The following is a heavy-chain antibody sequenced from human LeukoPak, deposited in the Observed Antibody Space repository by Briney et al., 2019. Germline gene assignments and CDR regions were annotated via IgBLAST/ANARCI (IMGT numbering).Heavy chain of an antibody. CDR1: GFTFRSYG. J-gene: IGHJ4*02. CDR2: IWYDGSNK. V-gene: IGHV3-33*01. D-gene: IGHD3-10*01. Sequence: PGGSLRLSCAASGFTFRSYGMHWVRQAPGKGLEWVAVIWYDGSNKYYADSVKGRFTISRDNSKNTLYLQMNSLRAEDTAVYYCASNYGPTYYWGQGTLVTVSS. CDR3: ASNYGPTYY.